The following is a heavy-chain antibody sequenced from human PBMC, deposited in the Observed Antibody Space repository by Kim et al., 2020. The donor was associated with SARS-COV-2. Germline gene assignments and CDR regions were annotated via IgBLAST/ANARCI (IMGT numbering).Heavy chain of an antibody. V-gene: IGHV4-59*09. J-gene: IGHJ4*02. Sequence: SLKSRVTISVDTSKNQFSLKLRSVTAADTAVYYCARGRTIFGVVTSPFDYWGQGTLVTVSS. CDR3: ARGRTIFGVVTSPFDY. D-gene: IGHD3-3*01.